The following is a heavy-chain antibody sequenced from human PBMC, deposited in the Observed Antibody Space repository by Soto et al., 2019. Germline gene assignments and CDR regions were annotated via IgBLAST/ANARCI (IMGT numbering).Heavy chain of an antibody. CDR2: SSGRRQRL. Sequence: EVPLVESGGGLVKPGGSLSLSCAASGFSFRDFGLNWVRRAPGKGLEGVASSSGRRQRLYVAVSVKGRVTNSRDNAQNSLSLQMSSLRVEDTAVYYCVRSRSASYNGYFDLWGQGTLVTVSS. CDR3: VRSRSASYNGYFDL. V-gene: IGHV3-21*01. CDR1: GFSFRDFG. J-gene: IGHJ4*02. D-gene: IGHD1-26*01.